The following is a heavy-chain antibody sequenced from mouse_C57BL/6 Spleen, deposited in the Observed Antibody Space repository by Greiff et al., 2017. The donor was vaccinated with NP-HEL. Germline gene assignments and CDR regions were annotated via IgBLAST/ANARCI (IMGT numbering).Heavy chain of an antibody. CDR3: ARITTVGYFDV. Sequence: QVQLQQSGAELVRPGTSVKLSCKASGYTFTSYWMHWVKQRPGQGLEWIGVIDPSDSYTNYNQKFKGKATLTVDTSSSTAYMQLSSLTSEDSAVYYCARITTVGYFDVWGTGTTVTVSS. V-gene: IGHV1-59*01. CDR1: GYTFTSYW. CDR2: IDPSDSYT. J-gene: IGHJ1*03. D-gene: IGHD1-1*01.